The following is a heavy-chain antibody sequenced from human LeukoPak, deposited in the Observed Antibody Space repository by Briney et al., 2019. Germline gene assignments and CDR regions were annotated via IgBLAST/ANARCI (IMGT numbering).Heavy chain of an antibody. J-gene: IGHJ3*02. CDR1: GGSISSGGYC. Sequence: SETLSLTCTVSGGSISSGGYCWSWIRQHPGKGLEWIGYIYYSGSTYYNPSLKSRVTISVDTSKNQFSLKLSSVTAADTAVYYCARAGGVAFDIWGQGTMVTVSS. V-gene: IGHV4-31*03. D-gene: IGHD3-10*01. CDR3: ARAGGVAFDI. CDR2: IYYSGST.